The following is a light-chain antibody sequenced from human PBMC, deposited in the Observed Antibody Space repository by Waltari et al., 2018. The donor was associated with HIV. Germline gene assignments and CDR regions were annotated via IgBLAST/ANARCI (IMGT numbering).Light chain of an antibody. CDR1: SSNIGANY. J-gene: IGLJ3*02. CDR3: ASWDDSLSGWV. V-gene: IGLV1-47*01. Sequence: SVLTQPPSASGTPGQTVTISCSESSSNIGANYVYWYQRLPGTAPKLLIYRNNQRPSGVPDRFSGSKSGTSASLAISGLRSEDEADYYCASWDDSLSGWVFGGGTKVTVL. CDR2: RNN.